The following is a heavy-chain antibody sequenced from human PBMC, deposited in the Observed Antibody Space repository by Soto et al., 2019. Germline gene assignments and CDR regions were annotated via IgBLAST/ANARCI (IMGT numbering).Heavy chain of an antibody. CDR1: DGSISSYY. CDR3: ARRYGSCFDY. CDR2: IYYSGST. Sequence: PSETLSLTCTVSDGSISSYYWSWIRQPPGKGLEWIGYIYYSGSTNYNPSLKSRVTISVDTSKNQFSLKLSSVTAADTAAYYCARRYGSCFDYWGQGTLVTVSS. D-gene: IGHD6-6*01. J-gene: IGHJ4*02. V-gene: IGHV4-59*08.